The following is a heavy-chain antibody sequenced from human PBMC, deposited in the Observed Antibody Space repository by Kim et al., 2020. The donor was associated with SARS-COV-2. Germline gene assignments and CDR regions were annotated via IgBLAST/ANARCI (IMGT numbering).Heavy chain of an antibody. CDR2: IYYSGST. D-gene: IGHD2-2*01. CDR3: ARHRRAGIFVVVPAPGWFDP. Sequence: SETLSLTCTVSGGSISSSSYYWGWIRQPPGKGLEWIGSIYYSGSTYYNPSLKSRVTISVDTSKNQFSLKLSSVTAADTAVYYCARHRRAGIFVVVPAPGWFDPWGQGTLVTVSS. CDR1: GGSISSSSYY. J-gene: IGHJ5*02. V-gene: IGHV4-39*01.